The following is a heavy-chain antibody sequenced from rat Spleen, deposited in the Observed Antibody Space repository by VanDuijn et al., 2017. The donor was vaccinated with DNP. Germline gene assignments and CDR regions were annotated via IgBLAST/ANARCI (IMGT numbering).Heavy chain of an antibody. CDR2: IGSPAYAP. CDR3: ATIEVQLPHFDY. Sequence: EVQLVESGGGLVQPGRSLKLSCAASGFTFSAYYMAWVRQAPAKGLEWVAYIGSPAYAPYYTDSVKGRFAISRDNAKSTLYLQMDSLRSEDTATYYCATIEVQLPHFDYWGQGVMVTVSS. CDR1: GFTFSAYY. J-gene: IGHJ2*01. D-gene: IGHD1-5*01. V-gene: IGHV5-27*01.